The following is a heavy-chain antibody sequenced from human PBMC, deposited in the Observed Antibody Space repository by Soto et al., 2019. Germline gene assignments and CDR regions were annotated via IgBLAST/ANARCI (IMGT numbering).Heavy chain of an antibody. CDR2: IYYSGST. J-gene: IGHJ5*02. CDR3: ARQISSGYYSYTSP. Sequence: PSETLSLTCTVSGGSISSSSYYWGWIRQPPGKGLEWIGSIYYSGSTYYNPSLKSRVTISVDTSKNQFSLMLSSVTAADTAVYYCARQISSGYYSYTSPWGQGTLVTVSS. V-gene: IGHV4-39*01. CDR1: GGSISSSSYY. D-gene: IGHD3-22*01.